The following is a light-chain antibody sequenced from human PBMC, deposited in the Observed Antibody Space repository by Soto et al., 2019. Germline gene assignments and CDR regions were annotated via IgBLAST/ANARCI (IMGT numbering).Light chain of an antibody. J-gene: IGLJ1*01. CDR2: EVS. V-gene: IGLV2-14*01. CDR3: SSYTSTNTQV. CDR1: SSDVGGYKY. Sequence: QSVLTQPASVSGTPGQSISISCTGPSSDVGGYKYVSWYQQHPGKALKLMIYEVSNRPSGVSNRFSGSKSGNTASVTISGLQAEDEADYYCSSYTSTNTQVFGTGTKVTVL.